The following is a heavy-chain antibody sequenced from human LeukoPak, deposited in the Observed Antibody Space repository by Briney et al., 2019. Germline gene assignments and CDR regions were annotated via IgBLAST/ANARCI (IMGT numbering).Heavy chain of an antibody. V-gene: IGHV4-39*01. CDR2: IYYSGST. D-gene: IGHD3-3*01. J-gene: IGHJ6*03. CDR3: ASRVYDFWSGSHRGYYYYYMDV. CDR1: GGSISSSSYY. Sequence: SETLSPTCTVSGGSISSSSYYWGWIRQPPGKGLEWIGSIYYSGSTYYNPSLKSRVTISVDTSKNQFSLKLSSVTAADTAVYYCASRVYDFWSGSHRGYYYYYMDVWGKGTTVTVSS.